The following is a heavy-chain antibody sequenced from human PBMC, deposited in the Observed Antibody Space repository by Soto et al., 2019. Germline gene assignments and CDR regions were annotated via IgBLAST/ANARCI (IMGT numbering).Heavy chain of an antibody. CDR3: AREKPEYSGFPFFDY. V-gene: IGHV3-33*01. J-gene: IGHJ4*02. Sequence: GGSLRLSCAASGFTFSSYGMHWVRQAPGKGLEWVAVIWYDGSNKYYADSVKGRFTISRDNSKNTLYLQMNSLRAEDTAVYYCAREKPEYSGFPFFDYWGQGTLVTVSS. CDR1: GFTFSSYG. CDR2: IWYDGSNK. D-gene: IGHD5-12*01.